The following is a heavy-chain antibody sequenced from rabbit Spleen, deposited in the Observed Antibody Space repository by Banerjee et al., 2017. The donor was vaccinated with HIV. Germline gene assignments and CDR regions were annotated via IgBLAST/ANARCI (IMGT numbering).Heavy chain of an antibody. CDR2: IYPTNGVS. V-gene: IGHV1S40*01. CDR3: ARHAGYAGYGYSTLDL. CDR1: GFDFSINYV. D-gene: IGHD8-1*01. J-gene: IGHJ6*01. Sequence: QSVEESGGGLVQPEGSLTLTCTVSGFDFSINYVMRWVRQAPGKGLEWIASIYPTNGVSYYANWAKGRFTISKTSSTTVTLQMTSLTAADTATYFCARHAGYAGYGYSTLDLWGPGTLVTVS.